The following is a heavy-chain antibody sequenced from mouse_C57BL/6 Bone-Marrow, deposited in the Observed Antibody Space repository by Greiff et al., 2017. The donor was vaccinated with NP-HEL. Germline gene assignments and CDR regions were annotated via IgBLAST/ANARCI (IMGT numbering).Heavy chain of an antibody. CDR1: GFTFSDYG. D-gene: IGHD1-1*01. Sequence: EVKLMESGGGLVKPGGSLKLSCAASGFTFSDYGMHWVRQAPEKGLEWVAYISSGSSTIYYVDTVKGRFTISRDNAKNTLFLQMTSLRSEDTAMYYCARNYYGSRGTWYFDVWGTGTTVTVSS. V-gene: IGHV5-17*01. CDR3: ARNYYGSRGTWYFDV. CDR2: ISSGSSTI. J-gene: IGHJ1*03.